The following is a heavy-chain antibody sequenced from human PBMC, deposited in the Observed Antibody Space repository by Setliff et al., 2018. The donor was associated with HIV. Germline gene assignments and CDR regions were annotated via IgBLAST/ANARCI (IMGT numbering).Heavy chain of an antibody. D-gene: IGHD2-15*01. V-gene: IGHV4-61*09. Sequence: SETLSLTCSVSGDSVNSGSYYWSWIRQAAGKGLEWIGHVYTTGTTTYNPSLKSRVSTSVDTSNNQFSLKLSSVTAADTAVYYCARTPQEVVVVAATRPYYYYYMDVWGKGTTVTVSS. CDR2: VYTTGTT. CDR1: GDSVNSGSYY. J-gene: IGHJ6*03. CDR3: ARTPQEVVVVAATRPYYYYYMDV.